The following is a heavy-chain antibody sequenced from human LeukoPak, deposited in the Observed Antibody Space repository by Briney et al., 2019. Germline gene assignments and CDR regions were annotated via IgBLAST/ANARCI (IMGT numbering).Heavy chain of an antibody. CDR1: GFIFISYG. V-gene: IGHV3-33*06. D-gene: IGHD1-26*01. J-gene: IGHJ6*03. Sequence: PGWCLRLSCAGSGFIFISYGMHWVGQAPGKGLEGVAVIRYDGSNKYYADSVKGRFTTSRDISKNTLYLQMNSLRAEDTAVYYCAKDGISWYYYMDVWGKGTTVTISS. CDR3: AKDGISWYYYMDV. CDR2: IRYDGSNK.